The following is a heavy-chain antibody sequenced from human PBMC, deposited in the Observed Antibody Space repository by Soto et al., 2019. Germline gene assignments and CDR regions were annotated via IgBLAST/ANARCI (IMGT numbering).Heavy chain of an antibody. V-gene: IGHV3-21*01. D-gene: IGHD1-1*01. Sequence: EVQLVESGGGLVKPGGSLTLSCAASGFTFSSYSMNWVRQAPGKGLEWVSSISSSSRHIYYADSVKGRFTISRDNAKNSLYLQMNSLRAEDTAMYFCAREPATAKPEGVDFWGQGTLVTVSS. J-gene: IGHJ4*02. CDR3: AREPATAKPEGVDF. CDR1: GFTFSSYS. CDR2: ISSSSRHI.